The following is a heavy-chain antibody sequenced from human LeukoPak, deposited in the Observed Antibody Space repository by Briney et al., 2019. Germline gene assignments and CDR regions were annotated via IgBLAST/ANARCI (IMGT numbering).Heavy chain of an antibody. V-gene: IGHV3-20*01. D-gene: IGHD3-10*01. CDR1: GFTFDDYG. CDR2: INRNGGST. Sequence: PGGSLRLSCVASGFTFDDYGIGWVRQAPGKGLEWVSGINRNGGSTDYADSVKGRFTISRDNAKNSVYLQMSSLRVEDTALYHCVLTSGSGSYRGYLNYWGQGTLVTVSS. J-gene: IGHJ4*02. CDR3: VLTSGSGSYRGYLNY.